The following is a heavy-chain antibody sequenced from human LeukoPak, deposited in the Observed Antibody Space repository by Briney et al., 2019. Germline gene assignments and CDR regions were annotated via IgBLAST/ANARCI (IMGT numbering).Heavy chain of an antibody. CDR2: INQSGNT. V-gene: IGHV4-34*01. J-gene: IGHJ4*02. Sequence: SETLSLTCAVYGGSVSGYYWSWIRQPPGKGLEWIGEINQSGNTNYNSSLKSRVTISVDTSKNWFSLKLSSVTAADTAVYYCAIDSSGSTGRFDYWGQGTLVTVSS. D-gene: IGHD3-22*01. CDR3: AIDSSGSTGRFDY. CDR1: GGSVSGYY.